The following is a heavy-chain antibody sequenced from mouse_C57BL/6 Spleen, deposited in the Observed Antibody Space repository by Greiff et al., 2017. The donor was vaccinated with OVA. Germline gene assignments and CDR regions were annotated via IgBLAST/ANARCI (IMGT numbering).Heavy chain of an antibody. CDR3: ARRITTVVPFDY. Sequence: QVQLQQPGAELVRPGTSVKLSCKASGYTFTSYWMHWVKQRPGQGLEWIGVIDPSDSYTNYNQKFKGKATLTVDTSSSTAYMQLSILTSEYSAVYYCARRITTVVPFDYWGKGTTLTVSS. D-gene: IGHD1-1*01. CDR2: IDPSDSYT. V-gene: IGHV1-59*01. CDR1: GYTFTSYW. J-gene: IGHJ2*01.